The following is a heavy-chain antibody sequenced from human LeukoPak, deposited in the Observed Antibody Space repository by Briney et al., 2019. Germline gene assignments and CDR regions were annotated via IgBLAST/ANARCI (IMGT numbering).Heavy chain of an antibody. CDR1: SGSFSGYY. D-gene: IGHD1-26*01. V-gene: IGHV4-34*01. CDR2: INHSGST. Sequence: SETLSLTCAVYSGSFSGYYWSWIRQPPGKGLEWIGEINHSGSTNYNPSLKSRVTMSVDTSKNQFSLKLSSVTAADTAVYYCARERESPSSGSYYDYWGQGTLVTVSS. J-gene: IGHJ4*02. CDR3: ARERESPSSGSYYDY.